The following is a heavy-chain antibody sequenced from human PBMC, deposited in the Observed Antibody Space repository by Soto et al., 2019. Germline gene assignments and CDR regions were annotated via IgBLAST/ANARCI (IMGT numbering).Heavy chain of an antibody. D-gene: IGHD2-8*02. CDR3: AKSTGGTANGMGV. CDR2: ISWNSGTI. V-gene: IGHV3-9*01. Sequence: EVQVVESGGGLVQPGRSLRLSCAASGFSFDDYAMHWVRQAPGKGLEWVSGISWNSGTIGYADSVKGRLTISRDNANNSLYLQMNSLRAEDTALYYCAKSTGGTANGMGVWGQGTTVTVSS. J-gene: IGHJ6*02. CDR1: GFSFDDYA.